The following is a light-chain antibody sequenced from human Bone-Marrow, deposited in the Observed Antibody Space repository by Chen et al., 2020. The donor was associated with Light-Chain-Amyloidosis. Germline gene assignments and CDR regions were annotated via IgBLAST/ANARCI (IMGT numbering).Light chain of an antibody. V-gene: IGLV3-25*03. CDR3: QSADSSGTSAVI. CDR2: RDT. J-gene: IGLJ2*01. CDR1: DLPTKY. Sequence: SYELTQPPSVSVSPGQTARITCSGDDLPTKYAYWYQQKPGQAPVLVIHRDTERPSGISERFSGTSSGTTATLTSSGVQSEDEADYHCQSADSSGTSAVIFGGGTKLTVL.